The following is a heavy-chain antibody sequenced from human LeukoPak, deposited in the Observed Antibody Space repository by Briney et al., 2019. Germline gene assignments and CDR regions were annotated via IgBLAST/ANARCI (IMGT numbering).Heavy chain of an antibody. V-gene: IGHV5-51*01. CDR3: ARYYYGSGRGANWFDP. Sequence: GESLKISCKGSGYSFSSYWIGWVRQMPGKGLEWMGIIYPGDSDTRYSPSFQGQVTISADKSISTAYLQWSSLKASDTAMYYCARYYYGSGRGANWFDPWGQGTLVTVSS. D-gene: IGHD3-10*01. CDR1: GYSFSSYW. CDR2: IYPGDSDT. J-gene: IGHJ5*02.